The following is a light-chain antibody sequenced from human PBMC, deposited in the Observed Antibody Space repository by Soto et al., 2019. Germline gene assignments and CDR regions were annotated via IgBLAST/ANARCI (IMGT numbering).Light chain of an antibody. J-gene: IGKJ1*01. CDR1: QSVSNYY. CDR2: GAS. Sequence: EIVLTQSPGTLSLSPGERATLSCRASQSVSNYYLAWYQQKPGQAPRPLISGASRRATGVPDRFSGSGSGTDFTLPISRLEPEDFAVYYCQQYSSSPWTFGQGTKVDIK. CDR3: QQYSSSPWT. V-gene: IGKV3-20*01.